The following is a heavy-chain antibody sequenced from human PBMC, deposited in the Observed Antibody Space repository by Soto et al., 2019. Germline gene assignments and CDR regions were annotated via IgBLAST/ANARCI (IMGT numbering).Heavy chain of an antibody. J-gene: IGHJ4*02. CDR1: GGMLRGYY. CDR2: ISPSGTT. Sequence: SETLSLTCCLYGGMLRGYYWSWIRQPPGKGLEWIGEISPSGTTNYSPSLKSRVSISVDTSKNQFSLNLTSLAAADTAVYYCARAPKLSGSAQTRPDFWGQGSLVT. CDR3: ARAPKLSGSAQTRPDF. D-gene: IGHD6-6*01. V-gene: IGHV4-34*01.